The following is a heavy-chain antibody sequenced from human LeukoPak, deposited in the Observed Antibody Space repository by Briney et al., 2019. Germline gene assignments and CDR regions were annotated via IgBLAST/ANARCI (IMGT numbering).Heavy chain of an antibody. V-gene: IGHV3-66*01. D-gene: IGHD4-17*01. J-gene: IGHJ6*02. Sequence: GGSLRLSCAASGFTFSSYGMRWVRQAPGKGLEWVSVIYGGGTTYYADFVKGRFTISRDNSKNTLYLQMNSLRAEDTAVYYCARENGDYSYYYGMDVWGQGTTVTVSS. CDR1: GFTFSSYG. CDR2: IYGGGTT. CDR3: ARENGDYSYYYGMDV.